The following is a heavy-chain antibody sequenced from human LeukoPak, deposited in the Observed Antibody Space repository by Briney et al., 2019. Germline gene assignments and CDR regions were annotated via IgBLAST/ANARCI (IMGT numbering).Heavy chain of an antibody. Sequence: SETLSLTCAVYGGSFSGYYWSWIRQPPGKGLGWIGEINHSGSTNYNPSLKSRVTISVDTSKNQFSLKLSSVTAADTAVYYCARAAPLLWFGELWNNWFDPWGQGTLVTVSS. CDR2: INHSGST. J-gene: IGHJ5*02. V-gene: IGHV4-34*01. D-gene: IGHD3-10*01. CDR3: ARAAPLLWFGELWNNWFDP. CDR1: GGSFSGYY.